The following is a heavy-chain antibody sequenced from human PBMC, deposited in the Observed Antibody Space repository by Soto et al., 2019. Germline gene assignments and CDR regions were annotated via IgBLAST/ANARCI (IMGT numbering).Heavy chain of an antibody. Sequence: ASVKVSCKASGYTFTSYYMHWVRQAPGQGLEWMGIINPSDGNTSYAQKLQGRVTMTTDTSTSTAYMELRSLRSDDTAVYYCARDRFYDSSGYYYVDSNYYYYGMDVWGQGTTVTVSS. D-gene: IGHD3-22*01. V-gene: IGHV1-46*01. CDR1: GYTFTSYY. CDR2: INPSDGNT. J-gene: IGHJ6*02. CDR3: ARDRFYDSSGYYYVDSNYYYYGMDV.